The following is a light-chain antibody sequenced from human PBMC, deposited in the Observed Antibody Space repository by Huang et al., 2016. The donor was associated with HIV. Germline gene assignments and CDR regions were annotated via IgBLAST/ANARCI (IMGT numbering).Light chain of an antibody. CDR1: QSVSKN. V-gene: IGKV3-15*01. Sequence: EIVMTQSPATLSVSPGKRATLSCRASQSVSKNLAWYQQKPCQAPRLLIYGASTRATGIPARFSGSGSGTEFTLTISSLQSEDFAVYYCQQYNKWRTFGQGTKVEIK. J-gene: IGKJ1*01. CDR3: QQYNKWRT. CDR2: GAS.